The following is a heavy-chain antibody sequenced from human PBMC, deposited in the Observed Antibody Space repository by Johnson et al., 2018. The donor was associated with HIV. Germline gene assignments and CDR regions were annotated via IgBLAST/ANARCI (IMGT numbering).Heavy chain of an antibody. CDR1: GFTFSSYA. CDR2: ISYDGSNK. D-gene: IGHD5-12*01. CDR3: AKGYSGYDYYAFDI. V-gene: IGHV3-30-3*01. Sequence: QVQLVESGGGLVQPGGSLRLSCAASGFTFSSYAMHWVRQAPGKGLEWVAVISYDGSNKYYADSVTGRFTISRDNSKNTLYLQMNSLRAEDTAVYYCAKGYSGYDYYAFDIWGQGTMVTVSS. J-gene: IGHJ3*02.